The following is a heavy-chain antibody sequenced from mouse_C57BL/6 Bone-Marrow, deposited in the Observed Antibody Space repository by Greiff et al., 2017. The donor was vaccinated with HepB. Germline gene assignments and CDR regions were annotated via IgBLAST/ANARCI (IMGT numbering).Heavy chain of an antibody. CDR2: LYPGSGNT. CDR3: ARKELSRAMDY. D-gene: IGHD1-1*02. Sequence: VQLQQSGAELVRPGASVKLSCKASGYTFTDYYINWVKQRPGQGLEWIARLYPGSGNTYYNEKFKGKATLTAEKSSSTAYMQLSSLTSEDSAVYFCARKELSRAMDYWGQGTSVTVSS. V-gene: IGHV1-76*01. J-gene: IGHJ4*01. CDR1: GYTFTDYY.